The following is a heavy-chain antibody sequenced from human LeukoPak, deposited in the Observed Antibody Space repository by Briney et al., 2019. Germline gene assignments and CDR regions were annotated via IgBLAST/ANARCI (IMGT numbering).Heavy chain of an antibody. Sequence: SETLSPTCTVSGGSISSSSYYWGWIRQPPGKGLEWIGTIHYSGSTYYKPSLKSRVTISVDTSKNQFSLTLTSVTAADTAMYYCASDAPGLLGYWGQGTLVTVSS. CDR1: GGSISSSSYY. D-gene: IGHD2-15*01. CDR3: ASDAPGLLGY. J-gene: IGHJ4*02. CDR2: IHYSGST. V-gene: IGHV4-39*07.